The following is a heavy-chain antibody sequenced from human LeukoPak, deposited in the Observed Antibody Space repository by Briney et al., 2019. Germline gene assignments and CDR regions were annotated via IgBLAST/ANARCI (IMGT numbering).Heavy chain of an antibody. V-gene: IGHV3-11*01. CDR3: ARGKRRSDY. CDR2: ISSSGFST. Sequence: GGSLGLSCAASGFNFSDYYMSWIRQAPGKGLEWVSYISSSGFSTYYAGSVKGRFTISRDNARNSLYLQMNSLAPEDTALYYCARGKRRSDYWGQGTLVSVSS. CDR1: GFNFSDYY. J-gene: IGHJ4*02.